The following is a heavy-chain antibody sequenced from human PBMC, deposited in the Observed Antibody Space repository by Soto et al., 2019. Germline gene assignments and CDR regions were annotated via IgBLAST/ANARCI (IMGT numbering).Heavy chain of an antibody. CDR2: ISAYNGNT. V-gene: IGHV1-18*01. D-gene: IGHD3-16*02. CDR1: GYTFTSYG. Sequence: QVQLVQSGAEVKKPGASVKVSCKASGYTFTSYGIIWVRQAPGQGLEWMGWISAYNGNTNYAQKLQGRVTMTTDTSTSTASMELRSLRSDDTAVYYCARDYTFGGVIVKGRSFDYWGQGTLVTVSS. J-gene: IGHJ4*02. CDR3: ARDYTFGGVIVKGRSFDY.